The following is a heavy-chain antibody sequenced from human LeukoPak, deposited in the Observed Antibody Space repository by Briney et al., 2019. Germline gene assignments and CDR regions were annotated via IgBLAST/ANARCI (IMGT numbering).Heavy chain of an antibody. J-gene: IGHJ4*02. CDR2: INHSGST. V-gene: IGHV4-34*01. D-gene: IGHD3-10*01. CDR3: ARVGYGSGSRVDY. CDR1: GGSFSGYY. Sequence: SETLSLTCAVYGGSFSGYYWSWIRQPPGKGLEWIREINHSGSTNYNPSLKSRVTISVDTSKNQFSLKLSSVTAADTAVYYCARVGYGSGSRVDYWGQGTLVTVSS.